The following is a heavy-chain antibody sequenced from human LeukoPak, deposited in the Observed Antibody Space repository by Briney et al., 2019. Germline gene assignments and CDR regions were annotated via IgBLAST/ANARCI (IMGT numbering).Heavy chain of an antibody. Sequence: ASVKVSCRASGYTFTSYYIHWVRQAPGQGLEWMGTINPSGGSTSYAQKFQGRVTMTRDTSTSTVYMELSSLKSEDTAVYYCARFMTTVTGFDYWGQGTLVTVSS. V-gene: IGHV1-46*01. CDR2: INPSGGST. J-gene: IGHJ4*02. CDR3: ARFMTTVTGFDY. CDR1: GYTFTSYY. D-gene: IGHD4-11*01.